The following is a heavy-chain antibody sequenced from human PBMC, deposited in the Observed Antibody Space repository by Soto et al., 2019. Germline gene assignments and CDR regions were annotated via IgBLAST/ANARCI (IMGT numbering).Heavy chain of an antibody. CDR2: IIPLFNTP. Sequence: QVQLEQSGAEVKMPGSSVRLSCKACGSSFSSYVFFWVRQAPGQGLEYMGGIIPLFNTPAYSQKFHGRATTAAGGFTHTAHWDLNSLTFEDTALYVGATMGRDGDEFDSFVQYWCQGSLGSVSS. V-gene: IGHV1-69*01. CDR1: GSSFSSYV. J-gene: IGHJ4*02. CDR3: ATMGRDGDEFDSFVQY. D-gene: IGHD3-10*01.